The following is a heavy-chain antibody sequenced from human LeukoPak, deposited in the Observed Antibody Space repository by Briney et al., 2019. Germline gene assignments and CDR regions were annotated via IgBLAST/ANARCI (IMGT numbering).Heavy chain of an antibody. CDR3: ARDQVVVVPAAMEHGNGMDV. CDR1: GGSISSYY. CDR2: IKQDGSEK. D-gene: IGHD2-2*01. V-gene: IGHV3-7*01. J-gene: IGHJ6*02. Sequence: ETLSLTCTVSGGSISSYYWSWIRQPPGKGLEWVANIKQDGSEKYYVDSVKGRFTISRDNAKNSLYLQMNSLRAEDTAVYYCARDQVVVVPAAMEHGNGMDVWGQGTTVTVSS.